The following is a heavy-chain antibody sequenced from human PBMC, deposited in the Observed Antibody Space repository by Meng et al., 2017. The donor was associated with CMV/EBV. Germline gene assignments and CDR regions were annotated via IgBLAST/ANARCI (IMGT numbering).Heavy chain of an antibody. V-gene: IGHV1-69*05. Sequence: SVKVSCKASGGTFSSYAISWVRQAPGQGLEWMVGIIPIFGKANYAQKFQGRVTITTDESTSTAYMELSSLRAEDTAVYYCAREVGDGGIDYWGQGTLVTVSS. CDR2: IIPIFGKA. CDR1: GGTFSSYA. J-gene: IGHJ4*02. CDR3: AREVGDGGIDY. D-gene: IGHD5-24*01.